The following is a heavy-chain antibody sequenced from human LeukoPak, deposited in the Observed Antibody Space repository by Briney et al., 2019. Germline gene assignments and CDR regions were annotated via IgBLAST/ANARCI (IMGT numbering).Heavy chain of an antibody. CDR2: IYTSGST. J-gene: IGHJ6*03. CDR1: GGSISSGSYY. Sequence: SETLSLTCTVSGGSISSGSYYWSWIRQPAGKGLEWIGRIYTSGSTNYNPSLKSRVTISVDTSKNQFSLKLSSVTAADTAVYYCATSPMWFGELFGSYYMDVWGKGTTVTISS. D-gene: IGHD3-10*01. V-gene: IGHV4-61*02. CDR3: ATSPMWFGELFGSYYMDV.